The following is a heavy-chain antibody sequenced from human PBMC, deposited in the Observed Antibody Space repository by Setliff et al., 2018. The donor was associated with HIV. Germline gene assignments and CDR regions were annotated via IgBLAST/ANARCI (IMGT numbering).Heavy chain of an antibody. CDR3: ARRGDYYYDSSGAGGAFDI. Sequence: SETLSLTCTVSGGSIRSSTYYWGWIRQPPGKGLEWIGSIYYSGSTYYNPSLNSRVTISVDTPKNQFSLRLSSVTDADTAVYYCARRGDYYYDSSGAGGAFDIWGQGTMVTVSS. J-gene: IGHJ3*02. CDR2: IYYSGST. D-gene: IGHD3-22*01. CDR1: GGSIRSSTYY. V-gene: IGHV4-39*01.